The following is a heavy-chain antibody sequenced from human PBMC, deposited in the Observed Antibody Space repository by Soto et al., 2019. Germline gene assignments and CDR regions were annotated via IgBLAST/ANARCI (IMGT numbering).Heavy chain of an antibody. Sequence: EVQLLESGGGLVQPGGSLRLSCAASGFTFSNYAVTWVRQAPGKGRAWVSTISGSGGSTYYADSVKGRFTISRDNSKNTMYRQMNSLRAEDTAVYYCAKDQGSSWYEIDYWGQGTPVTVSS. CDR2: ISGSGGST. CDR3: AKDQGSSWYEIDY. V-gene: IGHV3-23*01. J-gene: IGHJ4*02. D-gene: IGHD6-13*01. CDR1: GFTFSNYA.